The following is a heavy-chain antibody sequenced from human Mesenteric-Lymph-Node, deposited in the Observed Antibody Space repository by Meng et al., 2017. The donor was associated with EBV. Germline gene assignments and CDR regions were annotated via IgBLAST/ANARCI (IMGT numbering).Heavy chain of an antibody. CDR2: IYYSGST. CDR1: GGSVSSGSYY. D-gene: IGHD3-22*01. CDR3: ARDHYYYDSSGYQHAFDI. J-gene: IGHJ3*02. V-gene: IGHV4-61*01. Sequence: QVQLQESGPGLVKPSEPLSLTCTGPGGSVSSGSYYWSWIRQPPGKGLEWIGYIYYSGSTNYNPSLKSRVTISVDTSKNQFSLKLSSVTAADTAVYYCARDHYYYDSSGYQHAFDIWGQGTMVTVSS.